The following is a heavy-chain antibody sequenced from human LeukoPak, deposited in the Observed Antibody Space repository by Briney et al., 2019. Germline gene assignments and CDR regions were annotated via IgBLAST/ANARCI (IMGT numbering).Heavy chain of an antibody. CDR2: VYATGGTT. J-gene: IGHJ4*02. V-gene: IGHV1-46*01. CDR3: ATEAPRSYYFDY. Sequence: ASVKVSCKASADTFTYYHIHWVRQAPGQGGEWMGAVYATGGTTINTQNFQGRVTMTRDTSTGTVYMELSSLRFEDTAMYYCATEAPRSYYFDYWGQGILVTVSS. CDR1: ADTFTYYH.